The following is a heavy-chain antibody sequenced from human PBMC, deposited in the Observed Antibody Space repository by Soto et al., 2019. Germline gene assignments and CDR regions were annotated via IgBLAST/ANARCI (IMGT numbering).Heavy chain of an antibody. Sequence: QVQLVESGGGLVKPGGSLRLSCAASGFAFSDPYMSWIRQAPGKGLEWISYISSSGSTIYYEGFVKGRFTISRDNSKKSLYLQMDSLTADDTDVYYCARGGASVTTPFDYWGQGTQVTVSS. D-gene: IGHD4-17*01. V-gene: IGHV3-11*01. CDR3: ARGGASVTTPFDY. J-gene: IGHJ4*02. CDR2: ISSSGSTI. CDR1: GFAFSDPY.